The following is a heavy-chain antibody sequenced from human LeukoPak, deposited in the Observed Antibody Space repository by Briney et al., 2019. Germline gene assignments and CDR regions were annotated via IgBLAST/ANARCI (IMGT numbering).Heavy chain of an antibody. V-gene: IGHV3-21*01. Sequence: GGSLRLSCAASGYTFSSFSINWVRQAPGKGLEWVSSISVRSNYVYYADSVRGRFSISRDDARNSLYLQMDSLRGDDTAAYYCARLRRNSDSSGYYYYYDYWGQGTLVTVSS. J-gene: IGHJ4*02. D-gene: IGHD3-22*01. CDR1: GYTFSSFS. CDR3: ARLRRNSDSSGYYYYYDY. CDR2: ISVRSNYV.